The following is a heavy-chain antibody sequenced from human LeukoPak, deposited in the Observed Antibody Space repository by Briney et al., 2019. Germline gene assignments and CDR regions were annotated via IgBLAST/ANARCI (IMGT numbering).Heavy chain of an antibody. CDR2: INHSGRA. CDR1: GGSFSDYY. CDR3: ARSVSGVESMAIVLTAAWYCIDG. J-gene: IGHJ6*03. V-gene: IGHV4-34*01. Sequence: KTSETLSLTCAVYGGSFSDYYWTWIRQPPGKGLEWIGEINHSGRANYSPSLKSRVTISVDTSKNQFSLRLSSVTAADTAVYYCARSVSGVESMAIVLTAAWYCIDGWGKGTTVIVSS. D-gene: IGHD2/OR15-2a*01.